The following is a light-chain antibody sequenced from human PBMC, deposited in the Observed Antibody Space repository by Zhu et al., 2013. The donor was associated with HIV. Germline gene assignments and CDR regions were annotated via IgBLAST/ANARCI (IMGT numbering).Light chain of an antibody. J-gene: IGKJ2*01. Sequence: DIQLTQSPSVLSASVGDRVTITCRASQSLRDWLAWYQQRPGKAPKLLLYRASTLEPGVPSRFSGSGSGTEFSLTISSLQSDDFGTYYCQQFNARQYTFGPGTKLEI. CDR3: QQFNARQYT. V-gene: IGKV1-5*03. CDR1: QSLRDW. CDR2: RAS.